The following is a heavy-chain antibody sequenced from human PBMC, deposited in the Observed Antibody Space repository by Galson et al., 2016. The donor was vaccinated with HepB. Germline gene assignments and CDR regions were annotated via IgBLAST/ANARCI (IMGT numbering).Heavy chain of an antibody. CDR1: GGPISSYY. CDR2: IHYSGRT. CDR3: ARSNTISLSHYYALDV. V-gene: IGHV4-59*01. Sequence: SETLSLTCTVSGGPISSYYWSWIRQFPGKGLEFIGYIHYSGRTNYNPSLKSRLTISVDTSKNQFSLRLSSVTAADTAVYFCARSNTISLSHYYALDVWGQGTTVTVSS. D-gene: IGHD5-24*01. J-gene: IGHJ6*02.